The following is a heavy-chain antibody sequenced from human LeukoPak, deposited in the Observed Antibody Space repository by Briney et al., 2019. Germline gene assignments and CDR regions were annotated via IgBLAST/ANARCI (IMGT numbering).Heavy chain of an antibody. CDR2: ISAYNGNT. CDR1: GCTFTSYG. V-gene: IGHV1-18*01. Sequence: GSSVKVSCKASGCTFTSYGISWLRQAPGQGPEWVGWISAYNGNTNFAQKLQGRVTMTTDSSTGTAYMELRRLSSDDTAVYYCARIAYCGGDCYTTYFDYWGQGTLVTVSS. J-gene: IGHJ4*02. D-gene: IGHD2-21*01. CDR3: ARIAYCGGDCYTTYFDY.